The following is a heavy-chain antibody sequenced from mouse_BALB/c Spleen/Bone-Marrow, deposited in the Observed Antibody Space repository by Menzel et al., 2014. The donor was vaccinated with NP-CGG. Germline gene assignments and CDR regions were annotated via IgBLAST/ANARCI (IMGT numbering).Heavy chain of an antibody. Sequence: VHLQQSGPELVKPGASVQVSCKASGYTFTSYNMYWVKQSHGKSLEWIGYVDPYNGGTNYNQKFKGKATLTVDKSSSTAYMHLNSLTAEDSAVYYGAREGITTKVDYGLDYWGQGTAVTVSS. V-gene: IGHV1S135*01. D-gene: IGHD2-4*01. CDR2: VDPYNGGT. CDR3: AREGITTKVDYGLDY. J-gene: IGHJ4*01. CDR1: GYTFTSYN.